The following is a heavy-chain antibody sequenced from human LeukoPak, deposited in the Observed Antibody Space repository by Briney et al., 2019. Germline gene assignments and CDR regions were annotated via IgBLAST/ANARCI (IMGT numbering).Heavy chain of an antibody. J-gene: IGHJ3*02. Sequence: PGGSLRLSCAASGFTVSSNYMSWVRQAPGKGLEWVSVIYSGGSTYYADSVKSRFTISRDNSKNTLYLQMNSLRAEDTAVYYCARGESITIFGVVQTSWAFDIWGQGTMVTVSS. CDR3: ARGESITIFGVVQTSWAFDI. D-gene: IGHD3-3*01. CDR1: GFTVSSNY. V-gene: IGHV3-53*01. CDR2: IYSGGST.